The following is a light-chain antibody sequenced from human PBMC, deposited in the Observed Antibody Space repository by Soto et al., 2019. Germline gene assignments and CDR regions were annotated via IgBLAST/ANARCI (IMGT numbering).Light chain of an antibody. CDR2: KAS. CDR3: HQYYSYPWM. CDR1: QSISNL. V-gene: IGKV1-5*03. J-gene: IGKJ1*01. Sequence: DIQMTQSPSTLSASVGDRVTITCRASQSISNLLAWYQQKPGKAPYLLIYKASSLQSGVPSRFSGSASGTEFSLTISSLQPDDFACYYCHQYYSYPWMFGQGTKVEIK.